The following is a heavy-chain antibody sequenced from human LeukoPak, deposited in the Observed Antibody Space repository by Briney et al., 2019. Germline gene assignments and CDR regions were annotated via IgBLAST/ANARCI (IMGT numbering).Heavy chain of an antibody. CDR3: ARDLAGFEEPRYYYYMDV. CDR1: GFTVNRNV. D-gene: IGHD1-14*01. CDR2: IYSDDRA. J-gene: IGHJ6*03. V-gene: IGHV3-66*02. Sequence: HPGGSLRLSCVASGFTVNRNVMSWVRQAPGKGLEWVSLIYSDDRAFYADSAKGRFAISRNKSKNTLFLQMSSLKPEDTAIYYCARDLAGFEEPRYYYYMDVWGKGTTVTVSS.